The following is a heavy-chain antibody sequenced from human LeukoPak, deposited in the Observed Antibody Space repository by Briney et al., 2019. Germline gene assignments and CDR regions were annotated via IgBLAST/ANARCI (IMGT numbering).Heavy chain of an antibody. Sequence: SETLSLTCTVSGGSISTYYWSWIRQPAGRGLEWIGRIHTSGNTDYNPSLKSRVTMSVDTSKNQFSLKLSSVTAADTAVYYCARHPMVRGVPYYYYMDVWGKGTTVTVSS. V-gene: IGHV4-4*07. J-gene: IGHJ6*03. CDR1: GGSISTYY. CDR2: IHTSGNT. D-gene: IGHD3-10*01. CDR3: ARHPMVRGVPYYYYMDV.